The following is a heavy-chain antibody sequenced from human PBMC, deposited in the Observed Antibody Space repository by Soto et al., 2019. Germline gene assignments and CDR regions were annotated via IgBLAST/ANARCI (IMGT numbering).Heavy chain of an antibody. CDR2: IWYDGSNK. V-gene: IGHV3-33*01. CDR3: ARDQGRYRSRWPDAFDI. Sequence: PGGSLRLSCAASGFTFSSYGMHWVRQAPGKGLEWVAVIWYDGSNKYYADSVKGRFTISRDNSKNTLYLQMNSLRAEDTAVYYCARDQGRYRSRWPDAFDIWGQGKMVTVSS. CDR1: GFTFSSYG. D-gene: IGHD6-13*01. J-gene: IGHJ3*02.